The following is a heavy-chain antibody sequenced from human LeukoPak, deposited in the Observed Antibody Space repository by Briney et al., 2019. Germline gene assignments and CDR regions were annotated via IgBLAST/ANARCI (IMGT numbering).Heavy chain of an antibody. V-gene: IGHV4-39*07. D-gene: IGHD3-22*01. Sequence: SETLSLTCTVSGGSISSYYWGWIRQPPGKGLEWIGSVYYSGSTYYNPSLKSRVTISVDTSKNQFSLKLSSVTAADTAVYYCARDGVVVITPGNAFDIWGQGTMVTVSS. CDR1: GGSISSYY. CDR2: VYYSGST. J-gene: IGHJ3*02. CDR3: ARDGVVVITPGNAFDI.